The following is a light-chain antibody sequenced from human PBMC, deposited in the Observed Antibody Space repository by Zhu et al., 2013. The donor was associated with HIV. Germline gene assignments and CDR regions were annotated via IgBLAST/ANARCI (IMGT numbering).Light chain of an antibody. CDR3: QQRSNWPPTWT. J-gene: IGKJ1*01. CDR2: DAS. Sequence: EIAMTQSPATLSVSPGERATLSCRASQSVSSSYLAWYQQKPGQAPRLLIYDASNRATGIPARFSGSGSGTDFTLTISSLEPEDFAVYYCQQRSNWPPTWTFGQGTKVEIK. V-gene: IGKV3D-20*02. CDR1: QSVSSSY.